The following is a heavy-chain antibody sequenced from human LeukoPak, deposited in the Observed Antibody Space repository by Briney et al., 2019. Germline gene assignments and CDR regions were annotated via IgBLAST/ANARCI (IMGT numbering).Heavy chain of an antibody. J-gene: IGHJ3*02. V-gene: IGHV3-21*01. CDR3: ARERDYDFWSDLLRGAFDI. CDR1: GFTFSSYA. CDR2: ISSSSSYI. D-gene: IGHD3-3*01. Sequence: GGSLRLSCAASGFTFSSYAMSWVRQAPGKGLEWVSSISSSSSYIYYADSVKGRFTISRDNAKNSLYLQMNSLRAEDTAVYYCARERDYDFWSDLLRGAFDIWGQGTMVTVSS.